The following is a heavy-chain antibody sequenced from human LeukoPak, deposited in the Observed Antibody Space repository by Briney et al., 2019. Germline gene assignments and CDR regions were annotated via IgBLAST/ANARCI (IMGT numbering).Heavy chain of an antibody. D-gene: IGHD3-10*01. CDR2: INHSGST. CDR3: ARDSGTTGEVKFDP. V-gene: IGHV4-34*01. J-gene: IGHJ5*02. CDR1: GGSFSGYY. Sequence: SETLSLTCAVYGGSFSGYYWSWIRQPPGKGLEWIGEINHSGSTNYNPSLKSRVTISVDTSKNQFSLKLSSVTAADTAVYFCARDSGTTGEVKFDPWGQGTLVTVSS.